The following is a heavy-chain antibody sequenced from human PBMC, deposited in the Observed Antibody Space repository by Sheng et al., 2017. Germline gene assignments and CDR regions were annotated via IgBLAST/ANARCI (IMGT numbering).Heavy chain of an antibody. Sequence: QVQLQQWGAGLLKAFGNPCPSPALSLVGPSVLSAGPGSASPQERGLEWIGEIFDSGSTSYNRSLRSRVTISGXTSKNQFSLRLSSVTAADTAVYYCARSYYGLGRDYYYMDVWGKGTTVIVS. V-gene: IGHV4-34*02. J-gene: IGHJ6*03. CDR2: IFDSGST. D-gene: IGHD3-10*01. CDR3: ARSYYGLGRDYYYMDV. CDR1: VGPSVLSA.